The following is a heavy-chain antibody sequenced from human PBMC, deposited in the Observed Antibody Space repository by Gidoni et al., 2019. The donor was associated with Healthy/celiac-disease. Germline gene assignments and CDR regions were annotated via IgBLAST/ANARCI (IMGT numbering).Heavy chain of an antibody. J-gene: IGHJ6*02. CDR1: GYTFTGYG. CDR3: ARWAGDYSGYDYYYYGMDV. CDR2: NSAYNGNT. D-gene: IGHD5-12*01. Sequence: QVQLVQSGAEVKKPGASVKISCKASGYTFTGYGIRWVRQAPGQGHEWMGWNSAYNGNTNYAQKLQGRVTMTTDTSTSTAYMELRSLRSDDTAVYYCARWAGDYSGYDYYYYGMDVWGQGTTVTVSS. V-gene: IGHV1-18*01.